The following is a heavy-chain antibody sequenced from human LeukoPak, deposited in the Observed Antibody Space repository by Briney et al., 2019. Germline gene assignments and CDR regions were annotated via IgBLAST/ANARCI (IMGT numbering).Heavy chain of an antibody. J-gene: IGHJ4*02. D-gene: IGHD2-2*01. V-gene: IGHV2-70*11. CDR1: GFSLSTSGVC. CDR2: IDWDDGK. Sequence: SGPALVKPTQTLTLTCTFSGFSLSTSGVCVSWIRQPPGKALEWLARIDWDDGKYYSTSLKTRLTISKDTSKNQVVLTMTNMDPVDTATYYCTRTTSSTSFNFDYWGQGTLVTVSS. CDR3: TRTTSSTSFNFDY.